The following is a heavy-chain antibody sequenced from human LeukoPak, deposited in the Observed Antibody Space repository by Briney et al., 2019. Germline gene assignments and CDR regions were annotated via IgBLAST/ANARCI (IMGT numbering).Heavy chain of an antibody. V-gene: IGHV3-11*04. D-gene: IGHD6-13*01. CDR3: TAGHYYYYMDV. CDR1: GFTFSDYY. Sequence: GGSLRLSCAASGFTFSDYYMSWIRQAPGKGLEWVSYISSSGSTIYYADSVKGRFTISRDNAKNSLYLQMNSLRAEDTAVYYCTAGHYYYYMDVWGKGTTVTVSS. CDR2: ISSSGSTI. J-gene: IGHJ6*03.